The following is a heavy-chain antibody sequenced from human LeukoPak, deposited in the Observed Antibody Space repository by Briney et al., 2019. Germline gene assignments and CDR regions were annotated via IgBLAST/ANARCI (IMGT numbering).Heavy chain of an antibody. Sequence: ASVRVSCRASGGTFSNSSISWVGQAPGQGLEGMGGIIPIVGIAMYALTFQGRITITADKSTNTAYMELSSLTSEATAVYYAARQGDSYQSDASASYRGQGTLVSASS. D-gene: IGHD2-8*01. J-gene: IGHJ4*02. CDR1: GGTFSNSS. CDR3: ARQGDSYQSDASASY. V-gene: IGHV1-69*10. CDR2: IIPIVGIA.